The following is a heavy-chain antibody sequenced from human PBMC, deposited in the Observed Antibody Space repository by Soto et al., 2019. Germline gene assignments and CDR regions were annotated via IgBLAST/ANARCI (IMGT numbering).Heavy chain of an antibody. CDR1: GGTFSSYA. CDR2: IIPIFGTG. J-gene: IGHJ4*02. D-gene: IGHD5-18*01. Sequence: QVQLVQSGAEVMKPGSSVTVSCTASGGTFSSYAISWVRQAPGQGLEGMGGIIPIFGTGNYAQKFQGRVTITADESTSTAYMELSSLRSEDTAVYYCAREKAGYSYGYHYWGQGTLVTVSS. CDR3: AREKAGYSYGYHY. V-gene: IGHV1-69*01.